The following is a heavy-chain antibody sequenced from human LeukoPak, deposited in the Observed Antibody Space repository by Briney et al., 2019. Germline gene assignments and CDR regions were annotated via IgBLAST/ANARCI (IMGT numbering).Heavy chain of an antibody. J-gene: IGHJ4*02. V-gene: IGHV3-23*01. CDR2: ISGSGGST. CDR1: GFTFSSYA. CDR3: AKEMVDRYISIGKPFDY. D-gene: IGHD2-8*01. Sequence: PGGSLRLSCAASGFTFSSYAMSWVRQAPGKVLEWVSAISGSGGSTYYAESVKGRFTISRDNSKNTLYLQMNSLRAEDTAVYYCAKEMVDRYISIGKPFDYWGQGTLVTVSS.